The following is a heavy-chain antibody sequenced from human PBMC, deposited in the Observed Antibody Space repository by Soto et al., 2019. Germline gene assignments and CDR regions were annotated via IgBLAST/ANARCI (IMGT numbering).Heavy chain of an antibody. CDR1: TDSFTTCF. V-gene: IGHV1-46*03. J-gene: IGHJ6*02. CDR2: ISPSDDST. Sequence: QVHLEQSGAEVRKPGASVRLSCRASTDSFTTCFIHWVRQAPGQGLEWMGMISPSDDSTNYAENFQGRVTMTRDTSTETVYMEVTSLTSEDTAVYYCGRNKSEFVDLWGQGTTVFVSS. CDR3: GRNKSEFVDL.